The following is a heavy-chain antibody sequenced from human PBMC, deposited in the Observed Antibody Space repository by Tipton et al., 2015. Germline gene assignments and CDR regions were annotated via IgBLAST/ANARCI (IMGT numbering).Heavy chain of an antibody. CDR1: SDSINKYY. V-gene: IGHV4-59*01. Sequence: TLSLTCTVSSDSINKYYWSWIRQPPGKELQWIGYIQYSGGTNYNPSLESRVSMSVDTSKTQFSLRLSSATAADTAVYYCARDLEHGMDVWGQGTTVTVSS. J-gene: IGHJ6*02. CDR3: ARDLEHGMDV. D-gene: IGHD5-24*01. CDR2: IQYSGGT.